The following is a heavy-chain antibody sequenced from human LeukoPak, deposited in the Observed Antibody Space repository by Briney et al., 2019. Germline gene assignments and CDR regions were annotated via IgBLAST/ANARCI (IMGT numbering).Heavy chain of an antibody. Sequence: ASVKVSCKASGYTFSSYGMNWVRQAPGQGLEWMGGINTNTGNPTYAQGFTGRFVFSLDTSVSTAYLQISSLKAEDTAVYYCARRDHSGSYRISPGDFDYWGQGTLVTVSS. CDR1: GYTFSSYG. D-gene: IGHD1-26*01. CDR2: INTNTGNP. V-gene: IGHV7-4-1*02. J-gene: IGHJ4*02. CDR3: ARRDHSGSYRISPGDFDY.